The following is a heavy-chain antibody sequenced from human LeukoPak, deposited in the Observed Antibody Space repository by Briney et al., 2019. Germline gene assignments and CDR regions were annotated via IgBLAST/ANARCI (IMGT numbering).Heavy chain of an antibody. V-gene: IGHV4-59*01. CDR3: ARGGTTVTPGLVWFGP. D-gene: IGHD4-17*01. Sequence: PSESLSLAFCVPGGSIVSTYWGGGRQPPGKGLEWIGYIYYSGSTKYNPSLKSRVTISVDTSKNQFSLKLSAVTAAESAVYYCARGGTTVTPGLVWFGPCGQGNLVTVSS. CDR2: IYYSGST. J-gene: IGHJ5*02. CDR1: GGSIVSTY.